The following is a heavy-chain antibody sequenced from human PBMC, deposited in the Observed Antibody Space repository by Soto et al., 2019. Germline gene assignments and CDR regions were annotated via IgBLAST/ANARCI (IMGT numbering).Heavy chain of an antibody. Sequence: VQLVESGGGLVKPGGSLRLSCAASGFAFSSYSMNWVRQAPGKGLEWVSSISSGSSYIYYADSVKGRFTISRDNAKNSLYLQMNSLRAEDTAVYYCARDRAAGTIFLSRYYGMDVWGQGTTVTVSS. CDR3: ARDRAAGTIFLSRYYGMDV. CDR2: ISSGSSYI. D-gene: IGHD3-3*01. CDR1: GFAFSSYS. J-gene: IGHJ6*02. V-gene: IGHV3-21*01.